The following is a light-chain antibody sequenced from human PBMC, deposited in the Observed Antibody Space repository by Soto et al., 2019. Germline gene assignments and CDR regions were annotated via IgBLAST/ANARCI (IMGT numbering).Light chain of an antibody. Sequence: QSVLTQPPSVSGAPGQRVTISCTGCSSNIGAGYDVHWYQQLPGTAPKLLIYSNNNRPSGVPDRFSGSKSGTSASLAITGLQAEDEADYYCQSYDSSLSGSVFGGGTKLTVL. CDR1: SSNIGAGYD. CDR2: SNN. CDR3: QSYDSSLSGSV. J-gene: IGLJ3*02. V-gene: IGLV1-40*01.